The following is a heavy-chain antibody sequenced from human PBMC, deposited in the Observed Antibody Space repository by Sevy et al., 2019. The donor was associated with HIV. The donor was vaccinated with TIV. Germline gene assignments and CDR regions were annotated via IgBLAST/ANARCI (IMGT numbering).Heavy chain of an antibody. V-gene: IGHV1-69*13. CDR2: IIPIFGTA. J-gene: IGHJ4*02. CDR1: GGTFSSYA. CDR3: ARFLSSSSGWYPDY. Sequence: ASVKVSCKASGGTFSSYAISWVRQAPGQGLEWMGGIIPIFGTANYAQKFQGRVTITADESTSTAFMELSSLRSEDTAPCYCARFLSSSSGWYPDYWGQGTLVTVSS. D-gene: IGHD6-19*01.